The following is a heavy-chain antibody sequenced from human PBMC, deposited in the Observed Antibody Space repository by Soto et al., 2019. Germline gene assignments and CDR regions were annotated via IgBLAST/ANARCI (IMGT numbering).Heavy chain of an antibody. D-gene: IGHD3-10*01. J-gene: IGHJ5*02. Sequence: SGPPLVNPTQTLTMTCTVSGFSLTTSEMRVSWIRQPPGKALEWLARIDWNDDKFYSTSLKTRLTISKDNSKNQVVLTMTNMEPEAITRXYCPGFLCKSEHCLGGYWCDPWGQGDLVTLP. CDR3: PGFLCKSEHCLGGYWCDP. CDR2: IDWNDDK. V-gene: IGHV2-70*04. CDR1: GFSLTTSEMR.